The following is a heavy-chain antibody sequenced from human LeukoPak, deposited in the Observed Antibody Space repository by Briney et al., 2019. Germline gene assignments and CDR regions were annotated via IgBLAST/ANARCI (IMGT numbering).Heavy chain of an antibody. Sequence: PSETLSLTCTVSGGSISTYYWSWIRQPPGKGLEWIGYIYYSGTTNYNPSLKSRVTISVDTSKNQFSLKLSSVTAADTAVYYCARDLAAAALGDWGQGTLVTVSS. D-gene: IGHD6-13*01. CDR1: GGSISTYY. V-gene: IGHV4-59*12. J-gene: IGHJ4*02. CDR2: IYYSGTT. CDR3: ARDLAAAALGD.